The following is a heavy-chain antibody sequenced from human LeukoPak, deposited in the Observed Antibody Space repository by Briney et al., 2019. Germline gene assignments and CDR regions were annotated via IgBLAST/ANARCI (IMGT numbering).Heavy chain of an antibody. V-gene: IGHV4-39*01. CDR3: ARGYGSGTRVDY. CDR2: IYYSGST. CDR1: GDSISSNSYF. J-gene: IGHJ4*02. Sequence: PSETLSLTCTVSGDSISSNSYFWGWIRQPPGKGLEWIGSIYYSGSTYYNPSLKSRVTISVDTSKNQFSLKLSSVTAADTAVYYCARGYGSGTRVDYWGQGTLVTISS. D-gene: IGHD3-10*01.